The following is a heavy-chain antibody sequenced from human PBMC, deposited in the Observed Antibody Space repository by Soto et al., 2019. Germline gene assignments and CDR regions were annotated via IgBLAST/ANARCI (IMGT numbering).Heavy chain of an antibody. D-gene: IGHD1-20*01. V-gene: IGHV3-9*01. CDR3: TRETVAGITGLDY. CDR1: GFTFDDYA. Sequence: SLRLSCAASGFTFDDYAMHWVLQAPGKGLEWVSVISWNSGSIGYADSVKGRFTISRDNAKNSLYLQMNSLRAEDTALYYCTRETVAGITGLDYWGTGTLVTVS. J-gene: IGHJ4*02. CDR2: ISWNSGSI.